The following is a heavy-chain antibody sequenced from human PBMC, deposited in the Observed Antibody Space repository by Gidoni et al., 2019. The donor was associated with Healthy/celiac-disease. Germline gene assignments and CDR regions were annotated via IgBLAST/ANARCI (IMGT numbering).Heavy chain of an antibody. CDR3: AKVSYDSSHSPDWFDP. CDR2: ISGSGGST. V-gene: IGHV3-23*01. D-gene: IGHD3-22*01. Sequence: EVQLLESGGGLVQPGGSLRLSCAAPGFTFSSYAMSWVRQAPGKGLEWVSAISGSGGSTYDADSVKGRFTISRDNSKNTLYLQMNSLRAEDTAVYYCAKVSYDSSHSPDWFDPWGQGTLVTVSS. J-gene: IGHJ5*02. CDR1: GFTFSSYA.